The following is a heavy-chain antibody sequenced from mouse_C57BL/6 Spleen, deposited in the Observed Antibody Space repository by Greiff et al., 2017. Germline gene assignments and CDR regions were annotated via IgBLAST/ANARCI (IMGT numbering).Heavy chain of an antibody. Sequence: QVQLQQSDAELVKPGASVKISCKVSGYTFTDYTIHWMKQRPEQGLEWIGYIYPRDGSTKYNEKFKGKATLTADKSSSTAYMQLNSLTSEDSAVDCCARGWLLLAWFAYWGQVTMVTVSA. J-gene: IGHJ3*01. CDR1: GYTFTDYT. CDR2: IYPRDGST. D-gene: IGHD2-3*01. V-gene: IGHV1-78*01. CDR3: ARGWLLLAWFAY.